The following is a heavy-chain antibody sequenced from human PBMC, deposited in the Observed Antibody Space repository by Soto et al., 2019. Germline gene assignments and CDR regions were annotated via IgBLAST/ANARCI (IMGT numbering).Heavy chain of an antibody. D-gene: IGHD1-26*01. V-gene: IGHV3-9*01. J-gene: IGHJ4*02. CDR3: ARDMNTEVGVTLWDY. CDR1: GFIFDDYA. CDR2: ISWNSDTI. Sequence: EVQLVESGGGLVQPGRSLRLACAASGFIFDDYAMHWVRQVPGKGLEWVSGISWNSDTIAYAESVKGRFTISRDNADNSLYLQMDSLRPEDTALYYCARDMNTEVGVTLWDYWGQGTLVTVSS.